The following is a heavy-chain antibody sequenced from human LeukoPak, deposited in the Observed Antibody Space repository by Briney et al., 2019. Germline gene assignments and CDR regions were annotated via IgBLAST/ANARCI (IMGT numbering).Heavy chain of an antibody. J-gene: IGHJ4*02. D-gene: IGHD1-1*01. V-gene: IGHV3-53*01. CDR1: GFTVSSNY. CDR2: IYGGGRT. Sequence: GSLRLSCAASGFTVSSNYLSWVRQAPGKGLEWVSVIYGGGRTYYAASVKGRFSISRENAKNSLYLQMNSLRAGDTAVYYCARVAKERVGGVYYFDYWGQGTLVTVSS. CDR3: ARVAKERVGGVYYFDY.